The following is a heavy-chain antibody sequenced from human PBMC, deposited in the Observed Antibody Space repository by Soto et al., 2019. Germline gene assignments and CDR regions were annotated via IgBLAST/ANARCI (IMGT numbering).Heavy chain of an antibody. D-gene: IGHD1-26*01. CDR1: GGSISSGGYY. J-gene: IGHJ4*02. Sequence: LSLTCPVSGGSISSGGYYWSWIRQHPGKGLEWIGYIYYSGSTYYNPSLKSRVTISVDTSKNQFSLKLSSVTAADTAVYYCARAWELLTIDYWGQGTLVTVSS. V-gene: IGHV4-31*03. CDR2: IYYSGST. CDR3: ARAWELLTIDY.